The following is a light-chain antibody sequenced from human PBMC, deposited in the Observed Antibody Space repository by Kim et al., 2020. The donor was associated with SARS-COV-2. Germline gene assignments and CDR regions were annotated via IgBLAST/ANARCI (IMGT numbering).Light chain of an antibody. Sequence: DIVLTQSPGTLSLSPGERATLSCRASHTVTSNYLSWYQQKPGQPPRLLIYGASTRATGTPDRFTGTGSGTDVTLTIRRLEPEDFAVYYCQQFGGSPMYSFGQGTKLEI. CDR2: GAS. V-gene: IGKV3-20*01. CDR3: QQFGGSPMYS. CDR1: HTVTSNY. J-gene: IGKJ2*03.